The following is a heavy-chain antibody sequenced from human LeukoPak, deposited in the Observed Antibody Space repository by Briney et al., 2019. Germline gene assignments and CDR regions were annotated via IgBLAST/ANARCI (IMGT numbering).Heavy chain of an antibody. CDR3: ARAPLRTGTTYYYYYMDV. J-gene: IGHJ6*03. CDR1: GDSISSSH. D-gene: IGHD1-1*01. Sequence: PSETLSLTCTVSGDSISSSHWSWIRQPAGKGLEWIGRIYTSGSTNYNASLKSRVTMSVDTSKNQFSLKLSSVTAADTAVYYCARAPLRTGTTYYYYYMDVWGKGTTVTVSS. V-gene: IGHV4-4*07. CDR2: IYTSGST.